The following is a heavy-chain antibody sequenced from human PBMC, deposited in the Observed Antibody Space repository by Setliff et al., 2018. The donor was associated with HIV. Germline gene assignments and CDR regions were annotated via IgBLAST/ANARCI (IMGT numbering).Heavy chain of an antibody. V-gene: IGHV1-18*01. CDR3: ARARLQGIVTAVGPRDNCLDP. CDR2: ISPYTGNT. Sequence: ASVKVSCEASGYSFINYGISWVRQAPGQGPEWMGWISPYTGNTDYAPRLLGRVTMTTDTSTSTAYLELRSLTSDDTAVYYCARARLQGIVTAVGPRDNCLDPWGQGTRVTVSS. D-gene: IGHD1-26*01. CDR1: GYSFINYG. J-gene: IGHJ5*02.